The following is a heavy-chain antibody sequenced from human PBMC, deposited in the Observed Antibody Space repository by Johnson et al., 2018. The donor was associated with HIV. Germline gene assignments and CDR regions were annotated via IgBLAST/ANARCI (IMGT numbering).Heavy chain of an antibody. D-gene: IGHD2-15*01. CDR1: GFTFSNAW. CDR2: IKSKTDGGTP. V-gene: IGHV3-15*01. J-gene: IGHJ3*02. CDR3: TTEWWSYAFDI. Sequence: VQLVESGGGLVQPGGSLRLSCAASGFTFSNAWMSWVRQAPGKGLEWVGRIKSKTDGGTPDYAAPVKGRFTISRDDSKNTLYLQMNSLKTEDTAVYYCTTEWWSYAFDIWGQGTMVTVSS.